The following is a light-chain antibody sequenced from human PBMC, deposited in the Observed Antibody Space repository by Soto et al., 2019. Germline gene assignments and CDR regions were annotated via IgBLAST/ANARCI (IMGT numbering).Light chain of an antibody. J-gene: IGKJ1*01. CDR3: HSWT. CDR1: QSVSSN. Sequence: EIVITQSPATLSVSPGERATLSCRASQSVSSNLAWYQQKPSQAPRLLIYGASTRATGIPARFSGSGSGTEFTLTISSLQSEDFAVYYCHSWTFGQGTKVEIK. CDR2: GAS. V-gene: IGKV3-15*01.